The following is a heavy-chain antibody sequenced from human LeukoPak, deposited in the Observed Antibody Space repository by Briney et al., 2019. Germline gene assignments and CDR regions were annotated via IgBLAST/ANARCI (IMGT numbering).Heavy chain of an antibody. V-gene: IGHV4-59*01. Sequence: SETLSLTCTVSGGSISSYYWSWIRQPPGKGLEWIGYIYYSGSTNYNPSLKSRVTISVDTSKNQFSLKLSSVTAADTAVYYCARDRYYDILTPPYYYGMDVWGKGTTVTVSS. CDR3: ARDRYYDILTPPYYYGMDV. D-gene: IGHD3-9*01. CDR1: GGSISSYY. J-gene: IGHJ6*04. CDR2: IYYSGST.